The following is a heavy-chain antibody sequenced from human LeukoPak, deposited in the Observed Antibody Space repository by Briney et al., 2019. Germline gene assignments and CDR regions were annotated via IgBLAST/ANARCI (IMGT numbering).Heavy chain of an antibody. Sequence: ASVKVSCKASGYTFTGYYMHWVRQAPGQGLEWMGRINPNSGGTNYAQKFQGRVTITRDTSISTAYMELSRLRSDDTAVYYCARDPLYCSSTSCYTGHWFDPWGQGTLVTVSS. V-gene: IGHV1-2*06. D-gene: IGHD2-2*02. CDR3: ARDPLYCSSTSCYTGHWFDP. CDR2: INPNSGGT. CDR1: GYTFTGYY. J-gene: IGHJ5*02.